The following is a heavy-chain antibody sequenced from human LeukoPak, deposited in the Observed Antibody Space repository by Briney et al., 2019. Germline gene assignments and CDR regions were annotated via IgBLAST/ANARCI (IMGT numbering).Heavy chain of an antibody. CDR2: IYYSGST. Sequence: SETLSLTCTVSGGSISNYYWNWIRQPPGKGLEWIGYIYYSGSTNYNPSLKSRVTISVDTSKNQFSLKLSSVTAADTAVYYCARDGDEHRHYYYMDVWGKGTTVTVSS. D-gene: IGHD4-17*01. J-gene: IGHJ6*03. CDR3: ARDGDEHRHYYYMDV. CDR1: GGSISNYY. V-gene: IGHV4-59*01.